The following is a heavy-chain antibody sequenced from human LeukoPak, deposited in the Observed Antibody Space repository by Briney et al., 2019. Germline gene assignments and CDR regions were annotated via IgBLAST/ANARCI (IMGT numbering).Heavy chain of an antibody. J-gene: IGHJ3*02. CDR3: AKDQHSYGYYDAFDI. CDR1: GFTFSSYA. Sequence: GGSLRLSCAASGFTFSSYAMSWVRQAPGKGLEWVSAISGSGGSTYYAGSVKGRFTISRDNSKNTLYLQMNSLRAEDTAVYYCAKDQHSYGYYDAFDIWGQGTMVTVSS. CDR2: ISGSGGST. D-gene: IGHD5-18*01. V-gene: IGHV3-23*01.